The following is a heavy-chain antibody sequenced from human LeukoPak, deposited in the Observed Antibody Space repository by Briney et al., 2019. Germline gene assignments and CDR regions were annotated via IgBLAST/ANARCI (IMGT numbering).Heavy chain of an antibody. D-gene: IGHD3-10*01. CDR2: IYYSGST. CDR1: GGSFSGYY. V-gene: IGHV4-31*11. J-gene: IGHJ4*02. CDR3: ARGEAYYGSGSYYLRY. Sequence: SETLSLTCAVYGGSFSGYYWSWIRQHPGKGLEWIGYIYYSGSTYYNPSLKSRVTISVDTSKNQFSLKLSSVTAADTAVYYCARGEAYYGSGSYYLRYWGQGTLVTVSS.